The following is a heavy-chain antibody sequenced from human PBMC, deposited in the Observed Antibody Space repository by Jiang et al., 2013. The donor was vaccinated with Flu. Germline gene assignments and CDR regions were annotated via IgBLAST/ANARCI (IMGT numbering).Heavy chain of an antibody. CDR2: IYPGDSDT. Sequence: WVRQMPGKGLEWMGIIYPGDSDTRYSPSFQGQVTISADKSISTAYLQWSSLKASDTAMYYCARSGYSSGWYYFDYWGQGTLVTVSS. CDR3: ARSGYSSGWYYFDY. V-gene: IGHV5-51*01. J-gene: IGHJ4*02. D-gene: IGHD6-19*01.